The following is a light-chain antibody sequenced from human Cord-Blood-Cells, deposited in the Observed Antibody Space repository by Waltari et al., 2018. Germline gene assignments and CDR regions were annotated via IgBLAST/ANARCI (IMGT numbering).Light chain of an antibody. V-gene: IGLV3-21*03. Sequence: SYVLTQPPPVSVAPGKTARITCGGNNIGSKSVHWYQQKPGQAPVLVVYDDRDRPSGIPERFSGSNSGNTATLTISRVEAGDEADYYCQVWDSSSDHYVFGTGTKVTVL. CDR3: QVWDSSSDHYV. CDR2: DDR. CDR1: NIGSKS. J-gene: IGLJ1*01.